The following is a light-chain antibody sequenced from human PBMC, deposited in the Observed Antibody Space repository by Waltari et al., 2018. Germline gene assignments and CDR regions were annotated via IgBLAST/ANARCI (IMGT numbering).Light chain of an antibody. CDR1: QTISYSSNNKKY. V-gene: IGKV4-1*01. CDR3: QQYYSVPLT. Sequence: DIVMTQSPDSLAVSLGERATINCKSSQTISYSSNNKKYLAWYQKKPGQSPRLLISWASSRESGVPDRFSGSGSGTDFTLTISSLQVEDVAIYYCQQYYSVPLTFGQGTKVGIK. CDR2: WAS. J-gene: IGKJ1*01.